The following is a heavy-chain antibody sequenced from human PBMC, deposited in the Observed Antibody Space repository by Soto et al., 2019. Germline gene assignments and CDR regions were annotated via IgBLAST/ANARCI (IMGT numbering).Heavy chain of an antibody. CDR3: ARGGAADYYYYGMDV. Sequence: ASVKVSCKASGYTFTSYGISWVRQASGQGLEWMGWISAYNGNTNYAQKLQGRVTMTTDTSTSTAYMELRSLRSDDTAVYYCARGGAADYYYYGMDVWGQGTTVTVSS. J-gene: IGHJ6*02. CDR2: ISAYNGNT. V-gene: IGHV1-18*01. CDR1: GYTFTSYG. D-gene: IGHD1-26*01.